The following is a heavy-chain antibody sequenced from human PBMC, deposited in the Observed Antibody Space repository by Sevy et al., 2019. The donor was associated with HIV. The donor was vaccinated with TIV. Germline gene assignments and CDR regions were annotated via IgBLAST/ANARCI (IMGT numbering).Heavy chain of an antibody. CDR3: ARADLDSSTFFYYYGMDV. V-gene: IGHV1-18*01. J-gene: IGHJ6*02. D-gene: IGHD6-13*01. CDR1: GYTFSSYG. Sequence: ASVKVSCKASGYTFSSYGITWVRQAPGQGLEWMGWISTYNGDTNYAQKLQGRVTMTTNTSISTAYMELRSLRSEDSAVYYCARADLDSSTFFYYYGMDVWGQGTTVTVSS. CDR2: ISTYNGDT.